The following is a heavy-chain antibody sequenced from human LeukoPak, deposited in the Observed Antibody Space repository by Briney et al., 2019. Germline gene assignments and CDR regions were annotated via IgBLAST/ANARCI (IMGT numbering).Heavy chain of an antibody. J-gene: IGHJ4*02. CDR2: IDPSDSYT. CDR3: AKSPIVVVPAAMGGNDY. Sequence: GESLRISCKGSGYSFTSYWISWVRQMPGKGLEWMGRIDPSDSYTNYSPSFQGHVTISADKSISTAYLQWSSLKASDTAMYCCAKSPIVVVPAAMGGNDYWGQGTPVTVSS. V-gene: IGHV5-10-1*01. D-gene: IGHD2-2*01. CDR1: GYSFTSYW.